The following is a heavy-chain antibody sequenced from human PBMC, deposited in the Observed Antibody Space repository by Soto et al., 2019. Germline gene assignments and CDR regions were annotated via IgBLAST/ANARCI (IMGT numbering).Heavy chain of an antibody. D-gene: IGHD1-26*01. J-gene: IGHJ3*02. CDR2: XNHSGST. Sequence: TLSLTCAVYGGSVSGYCWSWFRQPTGKGXXWIGXXNHSGSTNYNXSLKSRVTISGERSKNDVSLKLSSVTAGGTAVDYCAXXXXXXXVGAFDIWGQGTMVT. CDR3: AXXXXXXXVGAFDI. V-gene: IGHV4-34*01. CDR1: GGSVSGYC.